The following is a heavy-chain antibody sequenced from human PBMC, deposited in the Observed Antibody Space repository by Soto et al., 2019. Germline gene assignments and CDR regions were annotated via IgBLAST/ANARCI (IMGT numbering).Heavy chain of an antibody. V-gene: IGHV1-69*13. CDR3: ARKYPDDSSGYYYVHGNWFDP. J-gene: IGHJ5*02. D-gene: IGHD3-22*01. CDR2: IIPIFGTA. CDR1: GGTFSSCA. Sequence: SVKVSCKASGGTFSSCAISWVRQAPGQGLEWMGGIIPIFGTANYAQKFQGRVTITADESTSTAYMELSSLRSEDTAVYYCARKYPDDSSGYYYVHGNWFDPWGQGTLVTVSS.